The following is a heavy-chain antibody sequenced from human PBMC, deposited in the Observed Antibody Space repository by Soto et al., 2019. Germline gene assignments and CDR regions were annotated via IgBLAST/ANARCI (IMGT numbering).Heavy chain of an antibody. CDR1: GGTFSSYT. V-gene: IGHV1-69*02. D-gene: IGHD2-15*01. CDR2: IIPILGIA. CDR3: AGLVVVAVNYGMDV. Sequence: QVQLVQSGAEVKKPGSSVKVSCKASGGTFSSYTISWVRQAPGQGLEWMGRIIPILGIANYAQKFQGRVTITADKSTSTAYMELSSLRYEDTAVYYCAGLVVVAVNYGMDVWGQGTTVTVSS. J-gene: IGHJ6*02.